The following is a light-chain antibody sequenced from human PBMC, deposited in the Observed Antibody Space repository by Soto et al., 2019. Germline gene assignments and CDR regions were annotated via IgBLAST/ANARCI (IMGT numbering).Light chain of an antibody. CDR2: GAS. CDR3: QQYGSSPRT. CDR1: QSVSSSD. J-gene: IGKJ1*01. V-gene: IGKV3-20*01. Sequence: EIVLTQSPGTLSLSPGEIATLSCRASQSVSSSDLAWYHQKPGQAPRLLIYGASSRATSIQDRFSGSGSGKDFTLTISRLEPEDFAVYYCQQYGSSPRTFGQGTKVEIK.